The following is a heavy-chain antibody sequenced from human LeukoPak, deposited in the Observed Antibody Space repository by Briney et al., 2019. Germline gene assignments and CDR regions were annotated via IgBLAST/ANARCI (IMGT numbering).Heavy chain of an antibody. D-gene: IGHD3-10*01. Sequence: GGSLRLSCAASGFTFSSYSMNWVRQAPGKGLEWVSSISSSSSYIYYADSVKGRFTISRDNAKNSLYLQMNNLRAEDTAVYYCARDPRVYYGSGYNWFDPWGQGTLVTVSS. CDR2: ISSSSSYI. V-gene: IGHV3-21*01. J-gene: IGHJ5*02. CDR1: GFTFSSYS. CDR3: ARDPRVYYGSGYNWFDP.